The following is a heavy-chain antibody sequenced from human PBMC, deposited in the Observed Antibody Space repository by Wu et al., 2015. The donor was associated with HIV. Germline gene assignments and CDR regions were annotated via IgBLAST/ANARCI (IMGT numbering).Heavy chain of an antibody. CDR2: IMPVFGST. V-gene: IGHV1-69*12. D-gene: IGHD1-1*01. J-gene: IGHJ4*02. Sequence: QVQLVQSGAEVKKPGSSVKVSCKASGGTFNTNAISWVRQAPGQGLEWMGGIMPVFGSTHYVQHFQGRVTIFADESTAYMELSSLTSEDTAIYYCAKCPSDWNAPYHFEKWGQGTLVTVSS. CDR1: GGTFNTNA. CDR3: AKCPSDWNAPYHFEK.